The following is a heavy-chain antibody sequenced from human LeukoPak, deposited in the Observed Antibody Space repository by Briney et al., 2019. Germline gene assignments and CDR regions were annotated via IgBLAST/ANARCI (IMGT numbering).Heavy chain of an antibody. D-gene: IGHD2-2*02. V-gene: IGHV3-23*03. Sequence: AGGSLRLSCAASGFTFSSYAMSWVRQAPGKGLQWISCIYGGNNNTYYTDSVTGRFTISRDNSKTTLFLQMNSLRAEDTAVYYCAKGISGSCYTGLGFWGQGTLVTVSS. CDR2: IYGGNNNT. CDR1: GFTFSSYA. CDR3: AKGISGSCYTGLGF. J-gene: IGHJ4*02.